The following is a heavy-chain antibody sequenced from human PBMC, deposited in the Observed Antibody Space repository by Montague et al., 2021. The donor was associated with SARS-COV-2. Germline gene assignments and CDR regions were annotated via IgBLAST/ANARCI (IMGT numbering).Heavy chain of an antibody. CDR3: ARDFNYYYYYGMDV. V-gene: IGHV3-21*01. CDR1: GFTFSRYS. CDR2: ISSSSSYI. Sequence: SLRLSCAASGFTFSRYSMNWVRQAPGKGLEWVSSISSSSSYIYYAYSVKGRFTISRDNAKNSLYLQMNSLRAEDTAVYYCARDFNYYYYYGMDVWGQGTTVTVSS. J-gene: IGHJ6*02.